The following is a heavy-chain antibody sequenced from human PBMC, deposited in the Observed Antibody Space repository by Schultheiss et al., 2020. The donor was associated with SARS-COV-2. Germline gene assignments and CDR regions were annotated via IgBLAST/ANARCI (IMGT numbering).Heavy chain of an antibody. CDR3: ARVPRHMIVVVSPFDY. J-gene: IGHJ4*02. V-gene: IGHV1-8*01. Sequence: ASVKVSCKASGYTFTSYDINWVRQATGQGLEWMGWMNPNSGNTGYAQKLQGRVTMTRNTSISTAYMELSSLRSDDTAVYYCARVPRHMIVVVSPFDYWGQGTLVTVSS. CDR2: MNPNSGNT. D-gene: IGHD3-22*01. CDR1: GYTFTSYD.